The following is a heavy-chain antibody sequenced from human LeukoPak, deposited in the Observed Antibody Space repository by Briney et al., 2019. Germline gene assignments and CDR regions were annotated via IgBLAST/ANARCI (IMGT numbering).Heavy chain of an antibody. D-gene: IGHD4-11*01. V-gene: IGHV3-23*01. J-gene: IGHJ4*02. CDR1: GFSFSSFG. Sequence: GGSLRLPCAASGFSFSSFGMSWVRQAPGRGLQWVSSISGDGRDTFYADSVKGRFTVSRDNSKTTMFLQMNSLRVEDTALYYCARGARLQPMGEFWGQGTLVTVSS. CDR3: ARGARLQPMGEF. CDR2: ISGDGRDT.